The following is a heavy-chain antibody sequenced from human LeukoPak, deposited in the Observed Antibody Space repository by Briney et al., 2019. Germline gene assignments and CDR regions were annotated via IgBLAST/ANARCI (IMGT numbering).Heavy chain of an antibody. CDR2: ISAYNGNT. V-gene: IGHV1-18*04. D-gene: IGHD2-2*01. J-gene: IGHJ3*02. CDR3: ARDYPAARWADDAFDI. Sequence: ASVKVSCKASGYTFTSYGISWVRQAPGQGLEWMGWISAYNGNTNYAQKLQGRVTMTTDTSTSTAYMELRSLRSDDTAVYYCARDYPAARWADDAFDIWGQGTMVTVSS. CDR1: GYTFTSYG.